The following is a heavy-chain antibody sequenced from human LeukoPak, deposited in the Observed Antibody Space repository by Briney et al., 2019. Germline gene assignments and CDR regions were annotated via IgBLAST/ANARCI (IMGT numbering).Heavy chain of an antibody. V-gene: IGHV3-15*01. CDR2: IKSKTDGGTT. CDR1: GFTFSNAW. J-gene: IGHJ4*02. Sequence: GGSLRLSCAASGFTFSNAWMSWVRQAPGKGLEWVGRIKSKTDGGTTDYAAPVKGRFTISRDDSKNTLYLQMNSLKTEDTAVYYCTTDYCSSTSCYTGFDYWGQGTLVTVSS. CDR3: TTDYCSSTSCYTGFDY. D-gene: IGHD2-2*02.